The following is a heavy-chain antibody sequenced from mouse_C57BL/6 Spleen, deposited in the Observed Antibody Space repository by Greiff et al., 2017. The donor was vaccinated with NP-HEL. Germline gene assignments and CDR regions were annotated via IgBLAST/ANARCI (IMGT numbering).Heavy chain of an antibody. Sequence: EVKLVESGGGLVQPGGSLKLSCAASGFTFSDYGMAWVRQAPRKGPEWVAFISNLAYSIYYADTVTGRFTLSRENAKNTLYLEMSSLRSEDTAMYYCARGGLYDGYLDYWGQGTTLTVSS. CDR2: ISNLAYSI. CDR1: GFTFSDYG. J-gene: IGHJ2*01. CDR3: ARGGLYDGYLDY. V-gene: IGHV5-15*01. D-gene: IGHD2-3*01.